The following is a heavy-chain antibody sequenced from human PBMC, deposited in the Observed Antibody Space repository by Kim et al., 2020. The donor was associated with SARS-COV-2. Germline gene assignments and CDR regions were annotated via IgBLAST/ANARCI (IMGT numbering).Heavy chain of an antibody. CDR3: AKDQDIVVVPAATGKDYYYGMDV. Sequence: GGSLRLSCAASGFTFSSYGMHWVRQAPGKGLEWVAVISYDGSNKYYADSVKGRFTISRDNSKNTLYLQMNSLRAEDTAVYYCAKDQDIVVVPAATGKDYYYGMDVWGQGTTVTVSS. V-gene: IGHV3-30*18. CDR1: GFTFSSYG. CDR2: ISYDGSNK. J-gene: IGHJ6*02. D-gene: IGHD2-2*01.